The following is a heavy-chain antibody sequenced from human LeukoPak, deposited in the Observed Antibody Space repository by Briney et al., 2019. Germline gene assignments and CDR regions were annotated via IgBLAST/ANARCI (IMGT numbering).Heavy chain of an antibody. D-gene: IGHD3-10*01. V-gene: IGHV4-38-2*02. J-gene: IGHJ2*01. CDR2: IYHSGST. CDR3: AKEVLPHWYFDL. Sequence: PSETLSLTCTVSGYSISSGYYWGWIRQPPGKGLEWIGSIYHSGSTYDNPSLKSRVTISIDTSRNQFSLKLSSVTAADTAMYYCAKEVLPHWYFDLWGRGTLVTVSS. CDR1: GYSISSGYY.